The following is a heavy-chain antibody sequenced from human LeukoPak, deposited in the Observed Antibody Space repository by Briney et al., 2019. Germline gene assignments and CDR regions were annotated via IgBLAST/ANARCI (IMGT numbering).Heavy chain of an antibody. CDR3: AKGDQWLDREAEY. J-gene: IGHJ4*02. CDR2: INPNSGGT. CDR1: GYIFTSYF. Sequence: GASVTVSCKASGYIFTSYFMHWVRQAPGQGLEWMGWINPNSGGTNYAQKFQGRVTMTRDTSISTAYMEVRTLTSDDTAVYYCAKGDQWLDREAEYWGQGTLVTVSS. V-gene: IGHV1-2*02. D-gene: IGHD6-19*01.